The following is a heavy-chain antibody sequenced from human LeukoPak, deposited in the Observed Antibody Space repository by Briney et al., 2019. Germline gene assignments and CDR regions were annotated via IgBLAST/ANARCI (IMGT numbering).Heavy chain of an antibody. V-gene: IGHV3-7*01. J-gene: IGHJ4*02. CDR3: ARDWVAVAAWDY. CDR2: IKQDGSEK. D-gene: IGHD6-19*01. CDR1: GFTFSNYW. Sequence: GGSLRLSCAASGFTFSNYWMSWVRQAPGKGLEWVANIKQDGSEKYYVDSVKGRFTISRDNAKNSLYLQMNSLRAEDTAVYYCARDWVAVAAWDYWGQGTLVTVSS.